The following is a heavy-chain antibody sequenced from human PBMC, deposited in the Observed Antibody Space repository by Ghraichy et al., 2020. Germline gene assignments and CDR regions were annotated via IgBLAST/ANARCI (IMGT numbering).Heavy chain of an antibody. V-gene: IGHV6-1*01. CDR1: GDSVSSNSAA. D-gene: IGHD1-26*01. CDR2: TYYRSKWYN. Sequence: SQTLSLTCAISGDSVSSNSAAWNWIRQSPSRGLEWLERTYYRSKWYNDYAVSVKSRITINPDTSKNQFSLQLNSVTPEDTAVYYCAREWLYREGYYYGMDVWGQGTTVTVSS. J-gene: IGHJ6*02. CDR3: AREWLYREGYYYGMDV.